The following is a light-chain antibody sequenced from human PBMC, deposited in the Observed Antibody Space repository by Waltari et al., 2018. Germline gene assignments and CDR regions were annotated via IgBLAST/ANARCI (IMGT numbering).Light chain of an antibody. CDR2: EVS. CDR1: SSDVGGYNY. J-gene: IGLJ1*01. Sequence: QSALTQPASVSGSPGQSITVSCTGTSSDVGGYNYVSWYPQHPGKAPKLMIYEVSNRPSGVSTRFSGSKSGNTASLTISGLQAEDEADYYCSSYTSSSTYVFGTGTKVTVL. V-gene: IGLV2-14*01. CDR3: SSYTSSSTYV.